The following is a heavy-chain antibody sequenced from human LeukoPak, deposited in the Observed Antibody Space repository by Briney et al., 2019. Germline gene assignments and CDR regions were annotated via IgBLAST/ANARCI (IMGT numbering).Heavy chain of an antibody. CDR3: ARHPDGRWLQLLDWFDP. D-gene: IGHD5-24*01. CDR1: GGSFSGYY. CDR2: INHSGNT. J-gene: IGHJ5*02. V-gene: IGHV4-34*01. Sequence: SETLSLTCAVYGGSFSGYYWTWIRQPPGKGLEWIGEINHSGNTNYNPSLKSRVTISVDTSKNQFSLKLSSVTAADTAVYYCARHPDGRWLQLLDWFDPWGQGTLVTVSS.